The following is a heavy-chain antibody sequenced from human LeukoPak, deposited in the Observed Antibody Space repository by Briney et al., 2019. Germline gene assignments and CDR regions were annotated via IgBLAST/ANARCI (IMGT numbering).Heavy chain of an antibody. J-gene: IGHJ4*02. D-gene: IGHD3-22*01. Sequence: QPGGSLRLXCAASGISFNNYWMHWVRQAPGKGLVWVSRVNSDGSSTVYADSVKGRFTISRDNARTTVYLQMSSLRLDDTATYYCATGLGHYYDYWGQGSLVTVSS. CDR2: VNSDGSST. CDR1: GISFNNYW. V-gene: IGHV3-74*01. CDR3: ATGLGHYYDY.